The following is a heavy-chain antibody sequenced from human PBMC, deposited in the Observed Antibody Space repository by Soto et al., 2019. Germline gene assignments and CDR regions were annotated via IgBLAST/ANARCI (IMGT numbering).Heavy chain of an antibody. V-gene: IGHV4-39*01. CDR2: IYYSGST. Sequence: TLSLTCTVTGDSINNRSYYWGWIRQPPGKGLEWIGSIYYSGSTYNNPSLKSRVSMSVDTSKNQFSLKLRSVTAADTALYYCARQRTSVVTQAYFDSWGQGSLVTVSS. CDR3: ARQRTSVVTQAYFDS. D-gene: IGHD2-21*02. J-gene: IGHJ4*02. CDR1: GDSINNRSYY.